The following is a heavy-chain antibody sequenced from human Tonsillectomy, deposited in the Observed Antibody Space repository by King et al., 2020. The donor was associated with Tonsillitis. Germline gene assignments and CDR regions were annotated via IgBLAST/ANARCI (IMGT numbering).Heavy chain of an antibody. V-gene: IGHV3-30-3*01. J-gene: IGHJ4*02. CDR3: ARDQGYGSGTYINY. CDR1: GFTFSTYS. Sequence: VQLVESGGGVVQPGRSLRLSCAASGFTFSTYSMRWVRQAPGKGLEWVAVISYDGSNKYYADSVKGRFTISRDSSKNTLYLQMNSLRAEDTAVYYCARDQGYGSGTYINYWGQGTLVTVSS. CDR2: ISYDGSNK. D-gene: IGHD3-10*01.